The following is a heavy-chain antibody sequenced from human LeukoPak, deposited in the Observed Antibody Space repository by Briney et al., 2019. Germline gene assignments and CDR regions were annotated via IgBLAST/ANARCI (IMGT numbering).Heavy chain of an antibody. Sequence: GGTLRLSCAASGFTFSSYAMSWVRQAPGKGLEWVSTISGSGGSTYYADSVKGRFTISRDNSKNMLYLQMNSLRAEDTAIYYCASRIVRPTPPFDYWGQGTLVTVSS. CDR3: ASRIVRPTPPFDY. D-gene: IGHD1-26*01. J-gene: IGHJ4*02. CDR2: ISGSGGST. CDR1: GFTFSSYA. V-gene: IGHV3-23*01.